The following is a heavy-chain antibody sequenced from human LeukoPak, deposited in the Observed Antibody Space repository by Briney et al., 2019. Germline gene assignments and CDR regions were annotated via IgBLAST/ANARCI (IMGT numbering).Heavy chain of an antibody. D-gene: IGHD6-19*01. V-gene: IGHV4-39*01. CDR1: GGSISSSSYY. J-gene: IGHJ4*02. CDR2: IYYSGST. Sequence: PSETLSLTCTVSGGSISSSSYYWGWIRQPPGKGLEWIGSIYYSGSTYYNPSLKSRVTISVDTSKNQFSLKLSSVTAADTAAYYCARQYSSGWARYFDYWGQGTLVTVSS. CDR3: ARQYSSGWARYFDY.